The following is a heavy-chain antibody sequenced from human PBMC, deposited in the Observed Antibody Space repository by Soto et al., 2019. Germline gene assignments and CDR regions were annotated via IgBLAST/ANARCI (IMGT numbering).Heavy chain of an antibody. J-gene: IGHJ3*02. CDR1: GFTFSSYA. CDR3: ARDRVAAGGGAFDI. Sequence: GGSLRLSCAASGFTFSSYAMHWVRQAPGKGLEWVAVISYDGSNKYYADPVKGRFTISRDNSKNTLYLQMNSLRAEDTAVYYCARDRVAAGGGAFDIWGQGTMVTVSS. CDR2: ISYDGSNK. D-gene: IGHD6-13*01. V-gene: IGHV3-30-3*01.